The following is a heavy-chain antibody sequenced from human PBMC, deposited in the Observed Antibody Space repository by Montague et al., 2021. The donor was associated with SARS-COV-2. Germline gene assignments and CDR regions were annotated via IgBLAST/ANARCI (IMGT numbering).Heavy chain of an antibody. CDR2: IYYSGST. V-gene: IGHV4-59*01. Sequence: SETLSLTCTVSGGSISSYYWSWIRQPPGKGLEWIGYIYYSGSTNYNPSLKSRVTISVDTSKNQFSLKLSSVTAADTAVYYCARRSLGYCGGGSCYSAFDPRGQGTLVTVSS. J-gene: IGHJ5*02. D-gene: IGHD2-15*01. CDR3: ARRSLGYCGGGSCYSAFDP. CDR1: GGSISSYY.